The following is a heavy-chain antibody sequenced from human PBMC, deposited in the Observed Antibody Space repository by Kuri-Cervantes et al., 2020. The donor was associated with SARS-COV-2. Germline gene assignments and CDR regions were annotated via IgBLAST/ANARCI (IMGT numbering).Heavy chain of an antibody. CDR3: GRDLGSSSDY. V-gene: IGHV4-59*01. D-gene: IGHD1-26*01. Sequence: SETLSLTCTVSGGSITNSYWNWIRQPPGKGLEWIGYIHYNGNTNYNPSLKSRINMSVDTSKNQISLELTSVTAADTAVYYCGRDLGSSSDYWGQGTLVTVSS. J-gene: IGHJ4*02. CDR2: IHYNGNT. CDR1: GGSITNSY.